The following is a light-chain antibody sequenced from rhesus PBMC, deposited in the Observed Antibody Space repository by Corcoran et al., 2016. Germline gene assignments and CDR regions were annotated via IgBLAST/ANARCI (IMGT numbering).Light chain of an antibody. J-gene: IGKJ1*01. CDR1: QSVVNY. Sequence: QVILTQSPATLSLSPGERTTLSCRASQSVVNYLAWYQQKPGQAPRLLIYGAASRATGIPDRFSGSGSGTDFTLTSSSLEPEDVGVYHCYQHSTGYRTFGQGTKVEIK. V-gene: IGKV3-10*01. CDR3: YQHSTGYRT. CDR2: GAA.